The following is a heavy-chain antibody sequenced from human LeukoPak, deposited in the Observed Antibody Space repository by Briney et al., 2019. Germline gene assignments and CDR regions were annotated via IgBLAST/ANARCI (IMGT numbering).Heavy chain of an antibody. CDR1: GFTVSSNY. D-gene: IGHD3-22*01. Sequence: GGSLRLSCAASGFTVSSNYMSWVRQAPGKGLEWVSSISSSSSYIYYADSVKGRFTISRDNAKNSLYLQMNSLRAEDTAVYYCARQRRYYDSSGYYGYWGQGTLVTVSS. CDR2: ISSSSSYI. J-gene: IGHJ4*02. CDR3: ARQRRYYDSSGYYGY. V-gene: IGHV3-21*01.